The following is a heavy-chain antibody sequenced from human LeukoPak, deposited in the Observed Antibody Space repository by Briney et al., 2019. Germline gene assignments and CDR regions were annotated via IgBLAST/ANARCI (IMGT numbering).Heavy chain of an antibody. CDR2: IYYSGST. CDR3: ARLTPVLEVDY. V-gene: IGHV4-39*01. CDR1: GGSPSSSSHY. J-gene: IGHJ4*02. Sequence: SETLSLTCTVSGGSPSSSSHYWGWIRQPPGKGLEWIGNIYYSGSTYYNSSLKSRLTISVDTSKNQFSLKLSSVTAADTAVYYCARLTPVLEVDYWGQGSLVTVSS. D-gene: IGHD5-24*01.